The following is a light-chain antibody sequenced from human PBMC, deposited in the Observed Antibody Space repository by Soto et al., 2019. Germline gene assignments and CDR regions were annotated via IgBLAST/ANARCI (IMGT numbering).Light chain of an antibody. CDR3: QHYVVSPGT. CDR1: ERIMENY. V-gene: IGKV3-20*01. CDR2: GAY. Sequence: EIVLTQSPGTLSVSPGERATLSCRASERIMENYLAWYQHKAGQSPRLLIYGAYIRATGIPDRFSGSGSGTDFTLTVNRLVPEDFAVYYCQHYVVSPGTFGQGTKVEIK. J-gene: IGKJ1*01.